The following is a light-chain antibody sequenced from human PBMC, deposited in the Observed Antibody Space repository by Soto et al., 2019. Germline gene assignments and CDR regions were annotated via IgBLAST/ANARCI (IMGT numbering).Light chain of an antibody. CDR1: QSVGSY. CDR2: DTS. J-gene: IGKJ1*01. V-gene: IGKV3-11*01. CDR3: QQRSDWPPT. Sequence: EIVLTQSPATLSLSPGERATLSCRASQSVGSYLAWFQQTPGQAPRLLIYDTSNRATGIPDRFSGSGSGTDFTLTISSLETEDFAVYYCQQRSDWPPTFGKGNKV.